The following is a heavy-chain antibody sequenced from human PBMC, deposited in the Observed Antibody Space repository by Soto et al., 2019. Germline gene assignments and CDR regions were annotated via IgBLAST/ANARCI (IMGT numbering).Heavy chain of an antibody. CDR3: AAEGGANNSSSWYSSVWYFDL. CDR1: GFTFTSSA. CDR2: IVVGSGNT. V-gene: IGHV1-58*01. J-gene: IGHJ2*01. D-gene: IGHD6-13*01. Sequence: QMQLVQSGPEVKKPGTSVKVSCKASGFTFTSSAVQWVRQARGQRLEWIGWIVVGSGNTNYAQKFQERVTITRDMSTSTAYMELSSLRSEDTAVYYCAAEGGANNSSSWYSSVWYFDLWGRGTLVTVSS.